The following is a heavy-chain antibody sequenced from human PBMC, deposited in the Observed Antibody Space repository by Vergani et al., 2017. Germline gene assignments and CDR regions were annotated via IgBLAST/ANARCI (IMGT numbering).Heavy chain of an antibody. Sequence: VQLVESGGGLVKPGGSLRLSCAASGFTFSSYWMHWVRQAPGKGLVWVSRINSDGSSTSYADSVKGRFTISRDNAKNTLYLQMNSLRAEDTAVYYCARGVYCSSTSCYTVLYMDVWGKGTTVTVSS. CDR2: INSDGSST. J-gene: IGHJ6*03. CDR1: GFTFSSYW. V-gene: IGHV3-74*02. D-gene: IGHD2-2*02. CDR3: ARGVYCSSTSCYTVLYMDV.